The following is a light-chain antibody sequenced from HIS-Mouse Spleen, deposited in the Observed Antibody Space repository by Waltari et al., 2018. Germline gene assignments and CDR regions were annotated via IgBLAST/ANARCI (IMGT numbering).Light chain of an antibody. CDR2: EGS. CDR1: SSDVGRYNI. V-gene: IGLV2-23*01. Sequence: QSALTQPAPVSGSPGQSFTISCPGTSSDVGRYNIVSWYQQHPGKAPKLMIYEGSKRPSGVSNRFSGSKSGNTASLTISGLQAEDEADYYCCSYAGSSTVFGGGTKLTVL. CDR3: CSYAGSSTV. J-gene: IGLJ3*02.